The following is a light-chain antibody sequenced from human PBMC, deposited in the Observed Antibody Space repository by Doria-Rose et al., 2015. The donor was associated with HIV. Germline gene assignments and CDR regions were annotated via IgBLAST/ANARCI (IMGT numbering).Light chain of an antibody. V-gene: IGKV1-39*01. CDR3: QQTYSSPPWT. J-gene: IGKJ1*01. CDR1: QTVSTY. CDR2: AAS. Sequence: MTQSPSSLSASIRDRVTITCRASQTVSTYLNWFQQEPGKAPKLLIYAASRLQSGVPSRFSGSGSGTDFTLTISGLQPGDFATYYCQQTYSSPPWTFGQGTKVEMK.